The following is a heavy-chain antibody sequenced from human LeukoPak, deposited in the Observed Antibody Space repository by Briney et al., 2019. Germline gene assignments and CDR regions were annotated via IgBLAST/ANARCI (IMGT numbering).Heavy chain of an antibody. CDR1: GGSFSGYY. J-gene: IGHJ4*02. CDR3: ARDKHGDYD. D-gene: IGHD4-17*01. V-gene: IGHV4-34*01. CDR2: INHSGST. Sequence: KSSETLSLTCAVYGGSFSGYYWSWIRQPPVKGLEWIGEINHSGSTNYNPSLKSRVTISVDTSKNQFSLKLSSVTAADTAVYYCARDKHGDYDWGQGTLVTVSS.